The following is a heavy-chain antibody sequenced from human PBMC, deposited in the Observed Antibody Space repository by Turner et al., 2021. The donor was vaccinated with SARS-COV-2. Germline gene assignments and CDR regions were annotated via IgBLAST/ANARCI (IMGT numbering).Heavy chain of an antibody. CDR3: ARDRVSYGMDV. Sequence: EVQLVESGGGLVQPGGSLRRPCAASGITVSSNYMSWVRQAPGKGLEWVSVIYSGGSTFYADSVKGRFTISRDNSKNTLYLQINSLRSEDTAVYYCARDRVSYGMDVWGQGTTVTVSS. CDR2: IYSGGST. CDR1: GITVSSNY. D-gene: IGHD3-16*01. V-gene: IGHV3-66*01. J-gene: IGHJ6*02.